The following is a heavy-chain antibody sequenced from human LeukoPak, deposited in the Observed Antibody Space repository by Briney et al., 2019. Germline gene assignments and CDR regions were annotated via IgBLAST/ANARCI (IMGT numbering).Heavy chain of an antibody. J-gene: IGHJ4*02. CDR1: GFTFSNYA. CDR2: ISYDGSNK. V-gene: IGHV3-30*04. Sequence: GGSLRLSCEASGFTFSNYAMHWVRQAPGKGLEWVAVISYDGSNKYYADSMKGRFTISRDNSKNTLYLLMNSLGAEDTAVYYCARDAFNYYDILTGHIDYWGQGTLVTVSS. CDR3: ARDAFNYYDILTGHIDY. D-gene: IGHD3-9*01.